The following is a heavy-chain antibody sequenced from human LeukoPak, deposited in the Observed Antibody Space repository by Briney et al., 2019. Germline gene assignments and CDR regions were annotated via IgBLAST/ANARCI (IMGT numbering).Heavy chain of an antibody. V-gene: IGHV4-39*01. CDR3: ARTDLLSDY. CDR2: IYYSGST. CDR1: GGSISSSSYY. D-gene: IGHD1-26*01. Sequence: SETLSLTCTVSGGSISSSSYYWGWIRQPPGKGLEWIGSIYYSGSTYYNPSLKSRVTISVDTSKNQFSLKLSSVTAADTAVYYCARTDLLSDYWGQGTLVTVSS. J-gene: IGHJ4*02.